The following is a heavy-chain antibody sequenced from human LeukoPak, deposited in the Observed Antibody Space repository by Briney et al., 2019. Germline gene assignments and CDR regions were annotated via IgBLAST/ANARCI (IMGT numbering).Heavy chain of an antibody. CDR3: ARGRYVTTRGGAAAGFLDY. Sequence: PSETLSLTCTVSGGSISSYYWSWIRQPAGKGLEWIGRIYTSGSTNYNPSLKSRVTMSVDTSQNQFSLRLSSVTAADTAVYYCARGRYVTTRGGAAAGFLDYWGQGTLVTVST. J-gene: IGHJ4*02. CDR1: GGSISSYY. D-gene: IGHD6-13*01. V-gene: IGHV4-4*07. CDR2: IYTSGST.